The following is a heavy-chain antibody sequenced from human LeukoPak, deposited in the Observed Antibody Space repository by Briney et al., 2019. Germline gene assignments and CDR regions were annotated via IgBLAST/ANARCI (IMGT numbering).Heavy chain of an antibody. CDR3: ARDHATNDAFDI. J-gene: IGHJ3*02. CDR1: GGTFSSYA. Sequence: SVKVSCKASGGTFSSYAISWVRQAPGQGLEWMGGIIPIFGTANYAQKFQGRVTITADESTSTAYMELSSLRSEDTAVYYCARDHATNDAFDIWGQGTMVTVSS. V-gene: IGHV1-69*13. CDR2: IIPIFGTA.